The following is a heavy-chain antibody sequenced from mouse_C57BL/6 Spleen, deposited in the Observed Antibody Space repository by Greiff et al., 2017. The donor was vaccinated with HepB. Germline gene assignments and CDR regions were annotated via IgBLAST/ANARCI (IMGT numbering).Heavy chain of an antibody. CDR2: IWRGGST. J-gene: IGHJ2*01. Sequence: VQLVESGPGLVQPSQSLSITCTVSGFSLTSYGVHWVRQSPGKGLEWLGVIWRGGSTDYNAAFMSRLSITKDNSKSQVFFKMNSLQADDTAIYYCAKNWDTTVVSYFDYWGQGTTLTVSS. CDR3: AKNWDTTVVSYFDY. CDR1: GFSLTSYG. V-gene: IGHV2-5*01. D-gene: IGHD1-1*01.